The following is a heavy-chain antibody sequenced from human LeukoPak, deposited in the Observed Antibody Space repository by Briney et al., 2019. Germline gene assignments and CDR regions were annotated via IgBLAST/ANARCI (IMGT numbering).Heavy chain of an antibody. Sequence: SQTLSLTCAISGDSVSSNSAAWNWIRQSPSRGLEWLGRTYYRSKLYNDYAVSVKSRITINPDTSKNQFSLQLNSVTPEDTAVYYCARDIVVVPAAIDRESPTSWYYYYMDVWGKGTTVTVSS. CDR3: ARDIVVVPAAIDRESPTSWYYYYMDV. J-gene: IGHJ6*03. D-gene: IGHD2-2*01. CDR2: TYYRSKLYN. V-gene: IGHV6-1*01. CDR1: GDSVSSNSAA.